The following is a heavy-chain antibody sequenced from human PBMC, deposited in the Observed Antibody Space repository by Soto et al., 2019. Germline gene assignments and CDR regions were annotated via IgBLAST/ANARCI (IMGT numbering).Heavy chain of an antibody. V-gene: IGHV4-34*01. CDR1: GGSFSDYY. CDR2: ITHSGGT. CDR3: ARRTYYDSSGYYRPRYYFDY. Sequence: SETLSLTCAVYGGSFSDYYWSWIRQPPGSGLEWIGEITHSGGTKYNPSLKSRITISVDTSKNQFSLKLSSVTAADTAVYYCARRTYYDSSGYYRPRYYFDYWGQGTLVTVSS. J-gene: IGHJ4*02. D-gene: IGHD3-22*01.